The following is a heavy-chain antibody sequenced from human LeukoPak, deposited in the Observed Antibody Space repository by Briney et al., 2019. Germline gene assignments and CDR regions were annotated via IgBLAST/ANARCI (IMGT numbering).Heavy chain of an antibody. Sequence: GGSLRLSCAASGFTFSSHGMNWVRQAPGKGLEWVSGISPSGGITYYTDSVEGRFTISRDNAMDTLYLQMNSLRADDTAVYYCAKDRVDGSGSQFDSWGQGSLVIVSS. CDR2: ISPSGGIT. CDR3: AKDRVDGSGSQFDS. J-gene: IGHJ4*02. CDR1: GFTFSSHG. D-gene: IGHD3-10*01. V-gene: IGHV3-23*01.